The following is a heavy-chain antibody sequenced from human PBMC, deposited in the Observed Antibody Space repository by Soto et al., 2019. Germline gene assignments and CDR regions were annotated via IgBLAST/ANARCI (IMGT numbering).Heavy chain of an antibody. J-gene: IGHJ4*02. Sequence: ASETLSLTCTVSGGSISSGGYYWSWIRQHPGKGLEWIGYIYYSGSTYYNPSLKSRVTISVDTSKNQFSLKLSSVTAADTAVYYCAREPWEYDSSGYLDYWGQGPLVTSPQ. CDR1: GGSISSGGYY. CDR3: AREPWEYDSSGYLDY. D-gene: IGHD3-22*01. CDR2: IYYSGST. V-gene: IGHV4-31*03.